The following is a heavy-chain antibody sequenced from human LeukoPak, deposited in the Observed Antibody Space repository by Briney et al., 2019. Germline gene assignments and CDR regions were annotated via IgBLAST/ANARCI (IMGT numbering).Heavy chain of an antibody. D-gene: IGHD1-26*01. CDR1: GGTFGSYA. J-gene: IGHJ4*02. CDR3: ARGEGAIPSDY. V-gene: IGHV1-69*04. Sequence: SVKLSCKASGGTFGSYAISWVRQAPGQGLEWMGRIIPILGIANYAQKFQGRVTITADKSTRTAYMELSSLRSEDTAVYYCARGEGAIPSDYWGQGTLVTVSS. CDR2: IIPILGIA.